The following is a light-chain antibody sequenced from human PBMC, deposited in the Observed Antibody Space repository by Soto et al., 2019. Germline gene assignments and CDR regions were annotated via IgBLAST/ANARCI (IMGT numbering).Light chain of an antibody. Sequence: DIQMTQSPSSLSASVGETVTITCRASLSIASSLNWFQHRPGQAPKLLLFAASNLHEGAPPRFSGTGSGTSFSLTIRGLQHEDFDTYSCQQSFNLPRTLGPGTKVDIK. CDR3: QQSFNLPRT. V-gene: IGKV1-39*01. CDR2: AAS. J-gene: IGKJ1*01. CDR1: LSIASS.